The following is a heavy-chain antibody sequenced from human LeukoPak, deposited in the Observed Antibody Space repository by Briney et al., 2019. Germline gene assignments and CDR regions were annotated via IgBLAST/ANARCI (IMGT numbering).Heavy chain of an antibody. J-gene: IGHJ5*02. V-gene: IGHV4-61*02. CDR2: IYTGGST. D-gene: IGHD2-21*02. CDR3: ARGLLSGGNWFDP. Sequence: SETLSLTCTVSGGSISSGSYYWSWIRQPAGKGLEWIGRIYTGGSTNYNPSLKSRVTISVDTSKNQFSLKLSSVTAADTAVYYCARGLLSGGNWFDPWGQGTLVTVSS. CDR1: GGSISSGSYY.